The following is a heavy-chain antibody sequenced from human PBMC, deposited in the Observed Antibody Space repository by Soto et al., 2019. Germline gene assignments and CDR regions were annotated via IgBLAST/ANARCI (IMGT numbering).Heavy chain of an antibody. CDR1: GGTFSSYA. CDR2: IIPIIGTA. J-gene: IGHJ6*02. Sequence: SVKVSCKASGGTFSSYAISWVRQAPGQGLEWMGGIIPIIGTANYAQKFQGRVTITADESTSTAYMELSSLRSEDTAVYYCARDTEYTADYYYGMDVWGQGTTVTVSS. CDR3: ARDTEYTADYYYGMDV. D-gene: IGHD5-18*01. V-gene: IGHV1-69*13.